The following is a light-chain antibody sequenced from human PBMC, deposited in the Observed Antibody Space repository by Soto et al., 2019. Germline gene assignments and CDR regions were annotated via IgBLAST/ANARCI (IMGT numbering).Light chain of an antibody. J-gene: IGLJ2*01. CDR3: FARDDSLSGVV. CDR2: RSD. CDR1: SSNIGSNH. Sequence: QSVLTQPPSASGTPGQRVTISCSGSSSNIGSNHVYWYQHFPGTAPKLLMYRSDQRPSGGPDRFSGSKSGTSASLAISGLRSDDEADYYCFARDDSLSGVVFGGGTKLTVL. V-gene: IGLV1-47*01.